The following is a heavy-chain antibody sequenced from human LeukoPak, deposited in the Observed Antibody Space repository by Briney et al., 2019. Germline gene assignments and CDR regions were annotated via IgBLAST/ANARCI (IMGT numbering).Heavy chain of an antibody. V-gene: IGHV3-9*01. D-gene: IGHD1-1*01. Sequence: GGSLRLSCAPSGFTFDVYAMHWVRQAPGKGLGWVSGISWNSGSIGYADSVKGRFTIPRDNAMYSLYLQMNSLRAEDTALYYCAKAPGEYMDVWGKGTTVTISS. CDR3: AKAPGEYMDV. J-gene: IGHJ6*03. CDR2: ISWNSGSI. CDR1: GFTFDVYA.